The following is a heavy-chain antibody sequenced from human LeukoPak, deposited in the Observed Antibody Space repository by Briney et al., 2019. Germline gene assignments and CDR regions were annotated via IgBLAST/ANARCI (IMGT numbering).Heavy chain of an antibody. CDR1: GGSISSSSYY. CDR2: VFYSGST. J-gene: IGHJ4*02. Sequence: SETLSLTCTVSGGSISSSSYYWGWIRQPPGKGLEWIGNVFYSGSTHYNSSLKSRVTISVDTSKNQFSLKLTSETATDTAVYYCARGHSSSWSTVDYWGQGTLVTVSS. CDR3: ARGHSSSWSTVDY. V-gene: IGHV4-39*01. D-gene: IGHD6-13*01.